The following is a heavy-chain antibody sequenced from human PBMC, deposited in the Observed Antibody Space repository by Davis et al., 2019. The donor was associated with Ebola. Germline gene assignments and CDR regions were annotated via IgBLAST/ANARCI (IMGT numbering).Heavy chain of an antibody. D-gene: IGHD3-10*01. J-gene: IGHJ6*02. CDR3: ARFGPAYYYGMDV. CDR2: IYYSGST. CDR1: GGSISSYY. V-gene: IGHV4-59*01. Sequence: PSETLSLTCTVSGGSISSYYWSWIRQPPGKGLEWIGYIYYSGSTNYNPSLKSRVTISVDTSKNQFSLKLSSVTAADTAVYYCARFGPAYYYGMDVWGQGTTVTVSS.